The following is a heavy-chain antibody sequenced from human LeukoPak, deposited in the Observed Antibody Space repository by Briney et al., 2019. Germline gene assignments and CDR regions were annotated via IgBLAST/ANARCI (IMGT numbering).Heavy chain of an antibody. CDR1: GFTFRRYA. D-gene: IGHD2-15*01. CDR2: MSFDGSYK. Sequence: GGSLRLSCAASGFTFRRYAMHWAGQPPGKGLEWVAAMSFDGSYKYYAESVKGRFTISRDNSNNTVSLEMNSLGAEDTAVYFCARGKGGPFKYWGQGTLVTVSS. J-gene: IGHJ4*02. V-gene: IGHV3-30*17. CDR3: ARGKGGPFKY.